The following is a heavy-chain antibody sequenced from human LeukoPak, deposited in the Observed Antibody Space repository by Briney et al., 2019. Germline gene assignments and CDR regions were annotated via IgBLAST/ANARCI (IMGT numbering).Heavy chain of an antibody. CDR3: AREAQQLSMDV. V-gene: IGHV3-23*01. CDR1: GFAFGSEA. J-gene: IGHJ6*03. D-gene: IGHD6-13*01. Sequence: GGSLRLSCAVSGFAFGSEAMSWVRQSPARGLEWVASISPGGGTTYYADSVKGRFTISRDNAKNSLYLQMNSLRAEDTAVYYCAREAQQLSMDVWGKGTTVTVSS. CDR2: ISPGGGTT.